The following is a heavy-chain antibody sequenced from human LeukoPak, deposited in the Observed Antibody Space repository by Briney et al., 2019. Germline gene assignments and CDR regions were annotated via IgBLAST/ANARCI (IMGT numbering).Heavy chain of an antibody. J-gene: IGHJ4*02. D-gene: IGHD6-13*01. CDR3: ARASRQQLVLEGIDY. Sequence: ASVKVSCKASGGTFSSYAISWVRQAPGQGLEWMGWINTNTGNPTYAQGFTGRFVFSLDTSVSTAYLQISSLKAEDTAVYYCARASRQQLVLEGIDYWGQGTLVTVSS. V-gene: IGHV7-4-1*02. CDR1: GGTFSSYA. CDR2: INTNTGNP.